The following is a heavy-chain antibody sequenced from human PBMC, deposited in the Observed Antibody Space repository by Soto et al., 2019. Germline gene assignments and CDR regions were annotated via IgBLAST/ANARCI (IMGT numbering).Heavy chain of an antibody. Sequence: SETLSLTCTVSGGSISSYYWSWIRQPAGKGLEWIGRIYTSGSTNYNPSLKSRVTMSVDTSKNQFSLKLSSVTAADTAVYYCARDYGYCSGGSCSYYYYYGMDVWGQGTTVTVS. CDR3: ARDYGYCSGGSCSYYYYYGMDV. CDR1: GGSISSYY. J-gene: IGHJ6*02. CDR2: IYTSGST. D-gene: IGHD2-15*01. V-gene: IGHV4-4*07.